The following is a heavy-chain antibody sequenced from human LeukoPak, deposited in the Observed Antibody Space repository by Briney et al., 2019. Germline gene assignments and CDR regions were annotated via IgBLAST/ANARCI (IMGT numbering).Heavy chain of an antibody. V-gene: IGHV3-74*01. D-gene: IGHD7-27*01. CDR3: AASLGPLTEY. CDR2: INSGGSGT. CDR1: GFAFSSNW. J-gene: IGHJ4*02. Sequence: GGSLRLSCAASGFAFSSNWMHWVRQTPGKGLVWVSRINSGGSGTSYADSVEGRFTISRDNAKNTLYLQMNSLKGEDTAVYYCAASLGPLTEYWGQGTLVTVSS.